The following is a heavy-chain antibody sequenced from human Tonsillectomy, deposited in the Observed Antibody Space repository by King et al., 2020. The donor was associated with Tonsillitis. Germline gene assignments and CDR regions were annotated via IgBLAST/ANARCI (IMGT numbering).Heavy chain of an antibody. Sequence: VQLVESGGGLVQPGGSLRLSCAASGSVCSTYNMNWVRQAPGKGLEWSSYISDISSHTYYADSVRGRFTISRDNAKNSLFLQMNSLRDEDTAVYYCATDTCRYLRSSAVVYWGQGTLVTVSS. CDR1: GSVCSTYN. J-gene: IGHJ4*02. CDR3: ATDTCRYLRSSAVVY. CDR2: ISDISSHT. D-gene: IGHD6-6*01. V-gene: IGHV3-48*02.